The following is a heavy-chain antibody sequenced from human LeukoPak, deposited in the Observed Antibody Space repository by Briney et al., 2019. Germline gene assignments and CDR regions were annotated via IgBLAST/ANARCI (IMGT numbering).Heavy chain of an antibody. Sequence: PGGSLRLSCTASGFTFSSYWMSWVRQAPGKGLEWVANIKQDGSEKYYVDSVKGRFTISRDNAKNSLYLQVNSLRAEDTAVYYCAREKRSITIFGVVTYYFDYWGQGTLVTVSS. CDR2: IKQDGSEK. V-gene: IGHV3-7*03. CDR1: GFTFSSYW. J-gene: IGHJ4*02. D-gene: IGHD3-3*01. CDR3: AREKRSITIFGVVTYYFDY.